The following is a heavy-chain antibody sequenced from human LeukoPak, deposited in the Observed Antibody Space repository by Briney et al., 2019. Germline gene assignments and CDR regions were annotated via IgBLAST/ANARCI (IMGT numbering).Heavy chain of an antibody. Sequence: GGSLRLSCVASGFTFTNYGMMWVRQAPGKGLVWVSYVNSDGRSTTYADSVKGRFTISRDNAKNTLYLQMSSLRAEDTAMYYCARNSNGMSNWGQGTPVTVSS. J-gene: IGHJ4*02. CDR2: VNSDGRST. CDR3: ARNSNGMSN. CDR1: GFTFTNYG. D-gene: IGHD2-8*01. V-gene: IGHV3-74*01.